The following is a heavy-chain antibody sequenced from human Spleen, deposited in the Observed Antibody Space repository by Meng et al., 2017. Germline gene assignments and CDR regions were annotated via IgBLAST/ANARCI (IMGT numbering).Heavy chain of an antibody. D-gene: IGHD3-3*01. CDR3: VYFWSGYFT. J-gene: IGHJ5*02. Sequence: QPQLQESGPGLVKPSEALSLTCSVSGGSISTSGYYWGWIRQPPGKGLEWIGSIGHSGITYYTPSLKSRVTVSIDTSKSQISLRLTSVIAADTAVYYCVYFWSGYFTSGQGTLVTVSS. V-gene: IGHV4-39*07. CDR2: IGHSGIT. CDR1: GGSISTSGYY.